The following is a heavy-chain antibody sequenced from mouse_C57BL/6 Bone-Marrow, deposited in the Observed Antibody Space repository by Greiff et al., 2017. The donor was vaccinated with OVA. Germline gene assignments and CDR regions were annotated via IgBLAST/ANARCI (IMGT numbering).Heavy chain of an antibody. CDR1: GFTFSSYA. D-gene: IGHD2-3*01. CDR3: ARDYDGYTYYAMDY. Sequence: EVQRVESGGGLVKPGGSLKLSCAASGFTFSSYAMSWVRQTPEKRLEWVATISDGGSYTYYPDNVKGRFTISRDNAKNNLYLQMSHLKSEDTAMYYCARDYDGYTYYAMDYWGQGTSVTVSS. CDR2: ISDGGSYT. V-gene: IGHV5-4*01. J-gene: IGHJ4*01.